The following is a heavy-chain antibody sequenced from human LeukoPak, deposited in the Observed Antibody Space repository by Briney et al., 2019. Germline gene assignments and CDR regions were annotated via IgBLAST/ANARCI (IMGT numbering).Heavy chain of an antibody. CDR1: GYTFSNYG. Sequence: ASVKVSCKASGYTFSNYGISWVRQAPGQGLEWMGWISVYNGNTVYAQKLRGRVTMTSDTSTSTAYMELRSLRSDDTAVYYCARDRWSSSSSEGTFDIWGQGTMVIVSS. J-gene: IGHJ3*02. D-gene: IGHD6-6*01. CDR2: ISVYNGNT. V-gene: IGHV1-18*01. CDR3: ARDRWSSSSSEGTFDI.